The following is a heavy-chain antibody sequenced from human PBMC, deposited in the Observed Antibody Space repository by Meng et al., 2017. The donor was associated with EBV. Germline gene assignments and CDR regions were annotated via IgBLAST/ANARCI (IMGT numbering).Heavy chain of an antibody. J-gene: IGHJ4*02. CDR1: GGPFRNYA. V-gene: IGHV1-69*01. D-gene: IGHD3-10*01. CDR3: ASESGRGYTPDY. CDR2: LLPTLGAP. Sequence: QVQLVQSAAEVKKPGSSVKVSCKTSGGPFRNYAISWGRQAPGQGLEWLGGLLPTLGAPNYAQKFHGRVSITADESTSTHYMDLSSLRSEDTAVYYCASESGRGYTPDYWGQGTLVTVSS.